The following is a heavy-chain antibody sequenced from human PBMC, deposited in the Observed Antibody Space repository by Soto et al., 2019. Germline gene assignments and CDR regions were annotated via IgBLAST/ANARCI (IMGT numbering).Heavy chain of an antibody. CDR2: IYYSGST. CDR1: GGSISSGGYS. CDR3: ARDRWYYYDSSGYAYFDY. Sequence: QVQLQESGPGLVKPSQTLSLTCTVSGGSISSGGYSWSWIRQHQGPGLEWVGYIYYSGSTYYNPSLKSRVTISVDTSKNPFSRKLSSVTAAGTAVYYCARDRWYYYDSSGYAYFDYWGQGTLVTVSS. V-gene: IGHV4-31*03. D-gene: IGHD3-22*01. J-gene: IGHJ4*02.